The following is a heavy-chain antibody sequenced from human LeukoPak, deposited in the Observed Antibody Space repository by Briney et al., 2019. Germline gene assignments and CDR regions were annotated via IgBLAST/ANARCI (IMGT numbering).Heavy chain of an antibody. J-gene: IGHJ6*03. CDR2: ISAYNGNT. CDR3: ARVAPPPLSYYYMDV. CDR1: GYTFTGYY. V-gene: IGHV1-18*04. Sequence: ASVKVSCKASGYTFTGYYMHWVRQAPGQGLEWMGWISAYNGNTNYAQKLQGRVTMTTDTSTSTAYMELRSLRSDDTAVYYCARVAPPPLSYYYMDVWGKGTTVTVSS.